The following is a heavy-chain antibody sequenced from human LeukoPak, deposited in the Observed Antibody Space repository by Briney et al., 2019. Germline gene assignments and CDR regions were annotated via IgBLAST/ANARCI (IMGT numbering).Heavy chain of an antibody. J-gene: IGHJ3*02. CDR2: MSSSSSNI. CDR3: ARDRGYGDYVGAFDI. V-gene: IGHV3-48*02. Sequence: GGSLRLSCAASGFTFSSYSMNWVRQAPGKGLEWVSHMSSSSSNIYCADSVKGRFTISRDNAKNSLYLQMNSLRDEDTAVYYCARDRGYGDYVGAFDIWGQGTMVTVSS. CDR1: GFTFSSYS. D-gene: IGHD4-17*01.